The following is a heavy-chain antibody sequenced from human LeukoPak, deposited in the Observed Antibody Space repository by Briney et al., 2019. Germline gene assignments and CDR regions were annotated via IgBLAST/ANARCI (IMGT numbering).Heavy chain of an antibody. J-gene: IGHJ4*02. CDR1: GASIRTYY. CDR3: ARGQRSYFRAVDD. V-gene: IGHV4-59*01. CDR2: VHYSGNT. Sequence: SETLSLTCTGSGASIRTYYWGWIRQPPGKGLEWVGYVHYSGNTNYSPSLKSRVTMSVDTSKNQFSLKLSSVTAADTALYYCARGQRSYFRAVDDWGQGPLVTVSS. D-gene: IGHD1-26*01.